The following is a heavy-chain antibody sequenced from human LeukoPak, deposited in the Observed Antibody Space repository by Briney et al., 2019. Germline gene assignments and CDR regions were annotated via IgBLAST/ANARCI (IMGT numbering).Heavy chain of an antibody. D-gene: IGHD3-22*01. CDR1: GGSISSGGYS. V-gene: IGHV4-30-2*01. CDR2: IYHSGST. Sequence: SETLSLTCAVSGGSISSGGYSWSWIRQPPGKGLEWIGYIYHSGSTYYNPSLKSRVTISVGRSKNQFSLKLSSVTAADTAVYYCARDYYDSSGYYYWYFDLWGRGTLVTVSS. J-gene: IGHJ2*01. CDR3: ARDYYDSSGYYYWYFDL.